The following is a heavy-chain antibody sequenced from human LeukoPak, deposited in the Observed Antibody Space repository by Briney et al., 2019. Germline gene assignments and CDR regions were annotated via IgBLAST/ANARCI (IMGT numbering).Heavy chain of an antibody. J-gene: IGHJ4*02. CDR1: GFTFSSYG. V-gene: IGHV3-30*18. D-gene: IGHD3-22*01. CDR2: ISYDGSNK. Sequence: GGSLRLSCAASGFTFSSYGMHWVRQAPGKGLEWVAVISYDGSNKYYADSVKGRFTISRDNSKNTLYLQMNSLRAEDTAVYYCAKSVHYYDSSGYWDYFDYWGQGTLVTVSS. CDR3: AKSVHYYDSSGYWDYFDY.